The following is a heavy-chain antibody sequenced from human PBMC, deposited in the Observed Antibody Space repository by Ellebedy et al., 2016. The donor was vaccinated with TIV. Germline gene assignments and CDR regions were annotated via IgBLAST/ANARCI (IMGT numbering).Heavy chain of an antibody. Sequence: GSLRLXXAVYGGTFSGYYWSWVRQPPGKGLEWIGEINQSGNTNYDPSLKSRVAISVDTSKNQFSLKVTSVTAADTALYYCARGRQYYDTSGHYLDSWGQGTLVTVSS. D-gene: IGHD3-22*01. CDR1: GGTFSGYY. J-gene: IGHJ4*02. CDR2: INQSGNT. CDR3: ARGRQYYDTSGHYLDS. V-gene: IGHV4-34*01.